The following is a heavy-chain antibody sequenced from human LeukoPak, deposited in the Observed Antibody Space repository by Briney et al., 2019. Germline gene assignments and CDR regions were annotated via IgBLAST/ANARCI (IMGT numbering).Heavy chain of an antibody. V-gene: IGHV1-8*02. D-gene: IGHD3-16*02. J-gene: IGHJ3*02. Sequence: ASVKVSCKASGYTFTSYAMNWVRQATGQGLEWMGWMNPNSGNTGYAQKFQGRVTMTRNTSISTAYMELSSLRSEDTAVYYCARVRMITFGGVIVSDAFDIWGQGTMVTVSS. CDR1: GYTFTSYA. CDR3: ARVRMITFGGVIVSDAFDI. CDR2: MNPNSGNT.